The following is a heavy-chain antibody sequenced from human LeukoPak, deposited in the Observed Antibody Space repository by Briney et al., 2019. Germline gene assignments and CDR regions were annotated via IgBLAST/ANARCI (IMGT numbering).Heavy chain of an antibody. CDR3: AKDLTMIVVVITHDAFDI. V-gene: IGHV3-23*01. CDR2: ISGSGGST. Sequence: GGSLRLSCAASGFTFSSYAMSWVRQAPGKGLEWVSAISGSGGSTYYADSVKGRFTTSRDNSKNTLYLQMNSLRAEDTAVYYCAKDLTMIVVVITHDAFDIWGQGTMVTVSS. D-gene: IGHD3-22*01. CDR1: GFTFSSYA. J-gene: IGHJ3*02.